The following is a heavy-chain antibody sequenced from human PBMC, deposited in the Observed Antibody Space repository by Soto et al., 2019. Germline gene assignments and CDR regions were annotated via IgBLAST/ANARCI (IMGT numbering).Heavy chain of an antibody. Sequence: QVQLQESGPGLVKPSETLSLTCTVSGGSISDYYWSWIRQPPGKGLEWVGHIYPSGTTNYNPSLKSRVTMSVDTSKKQFSLRLGSVTAADTAVYYCARVVGAIDCWGQGTLVTVSS. V-gene: IGHV4-59*01. D-gene: IGHD1-26*01. CDR2: IYPSGTT. CDR1: GGSISDYY. CDR3: ARVVGAIDC. J-gene: IGHJ4*02.